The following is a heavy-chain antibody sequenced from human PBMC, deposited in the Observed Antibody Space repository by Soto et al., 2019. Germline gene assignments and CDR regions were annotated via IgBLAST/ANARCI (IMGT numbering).Heavy chain of an antibody. CDR1: GGSFSGYY. CDR3: ARGGSSSWYVTDYYYGMDV. CDR2: INHSGST. Sequence: SETLSLTCAVYGGSFSGYYWSWIRQPPGKGLEWIGEINHSGSTNYNPSLKSRVTISVDTSKNQFSLKLSSVTAADTAVYYCARGGSSSWYVTDYYYGMDVWGQGTTVTVSS. J-gene: IGHJ6*02. V-gene: IGHV4-34*01. D-gene: IGHD6-13*01.